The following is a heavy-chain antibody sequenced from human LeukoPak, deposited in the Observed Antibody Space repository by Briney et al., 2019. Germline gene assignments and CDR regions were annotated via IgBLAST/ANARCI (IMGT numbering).Heavy chain of an antibody. CDR1: GASISSGSYY. V-gene: IGHV4-61*02. Sequence: PSETLSLTCTVSGASISSGSYYWSWIRQPAGKGLEWIGRRYASGSTRYNPSLKSRVTIPVDTSKNHFSLNLTSVTAADTAVHECARWIRDGYSKYWYFDLWGRGTLVTVSS. CDR2: RYASGST. CDR3: ARWIRDGYSKYWYFDL. J-gene: IGHJ2*01. D-gene: IGHD5-24*01.